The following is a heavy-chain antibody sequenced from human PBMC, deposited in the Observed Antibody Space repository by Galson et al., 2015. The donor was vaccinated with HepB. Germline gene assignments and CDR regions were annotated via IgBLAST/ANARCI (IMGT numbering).Heavy chain of an antibody. J-gene: IGHJ6*02. CDR2: ISFRYNYI. CDR1: GFGFNAYN. CDR3: AREPPPDSPRYGAVVPAYYFHYGMDV. D-gene: IGHD3-3*01. Sequence: SLRLSCAASGFGFNAYNMNWVRQAPGKGLEWVSSISFRYNYIYYADSVKGRFTISRDNAQNSLYLQMNSLRAEDTAVYFCAREPPPDSPRYGAVVPAYYFHYGMDVWGQGTTVIVSS. V-gene: IGHV3-21*06.